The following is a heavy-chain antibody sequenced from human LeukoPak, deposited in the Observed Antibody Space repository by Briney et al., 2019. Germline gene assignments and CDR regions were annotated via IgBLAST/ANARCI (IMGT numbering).Heavy chain of an antibody. CDR1: GGSFSGYY. J-gene: IGHJ5*02. Sequence: SETLSLTCAVYGGSFSGYYWNWIRQPPGKGLEWIGEINHTGSTNYNPSLKSRVTISVDTSKNQFSLKLISLTAADTAVYYCGRRVGDGVFDPWGQGTLVTVSS. D-gene: IGHD2-2*01. CDR3: GRRVGDGVFDP. V-gene: IGHV4-34*01. CDR2: INHTGST.